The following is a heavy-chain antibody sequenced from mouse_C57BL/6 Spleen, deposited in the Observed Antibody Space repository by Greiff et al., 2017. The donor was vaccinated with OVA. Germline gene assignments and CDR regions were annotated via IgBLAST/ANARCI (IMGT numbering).Heavy chain of an antibody. V-gene: IGHV5-17*01. CDR3: ARSSGFAY. J-gene: IGHJ3*01. CDR1: GFTFSDYG. Sequence: EVKLMESGGGLVKPGGSLKLSCAASGFTFSDYGMHWVRQAPEKGLEWVAYISSGSSTIYYADTVKGRFTISRDNAKNTLFLQMTSLRSEDTAMYYCARSSGFAYWGQGTLVTVSA. CDR2: ISSGSSTI.